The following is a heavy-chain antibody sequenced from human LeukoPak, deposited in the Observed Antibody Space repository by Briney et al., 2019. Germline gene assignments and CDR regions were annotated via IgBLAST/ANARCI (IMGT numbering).Heavy chain of an antibody. CDR3: ARSRVDTAMVPLPFDY. CDR2: INHSGST. Sequence: SETLSLTCAVYGGSFSGYYWSWLRQPPGKGLEWIGEINHSGSTNYNPSLKSRVTISVDTSKNQFSLKLSSVTAADTAVYYCARSRVDTAMVPLPFDYWGQGTLVTVSS. D-gene: IGHD5-18*01. V-gene: IGHV4-34*01. J-gene: IGHJ4*02. CDR1: GGSFSGYY.